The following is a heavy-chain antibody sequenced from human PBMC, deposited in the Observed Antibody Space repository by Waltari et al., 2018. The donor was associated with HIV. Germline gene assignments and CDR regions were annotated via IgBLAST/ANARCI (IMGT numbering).Heavy chain of an antibody. Sequence: QVQLVESGGGVVQPGRSLRLSCAASGFTFSSYGMHWVRQAPGKGLEWVAVISYDGSNKYYADSVKGRFTISRDNSKNTLYLQMNSLRAEDTAVYYCAKPLGYDYYGSGSYLDYWGQGTLVTVSS. V-gene: IGHV3-30*18. CDR1: GFTFSSYG. CDR2: ISYDGSNK. J-gene: IGHJ4*02. D-gene: IGHD3-10*01. CDR3: AKPLGYDYYGSGSYLDY.